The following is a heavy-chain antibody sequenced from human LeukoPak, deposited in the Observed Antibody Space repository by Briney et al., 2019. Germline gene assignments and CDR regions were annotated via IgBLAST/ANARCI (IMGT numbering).Heavy chain of an antibody. CDR1: GFTFSSYW. Sequence: SGGSLRLSCAASGFTFSSYWMHWVRQAPGKGLVWVSRINSDGSSPSYADSVKGRFTISRDNAKNTLYLQMNSLRAEDTAVYYCARAATERYYYGMDVWGQGTTVTVSS. V-gene: IGHV3-74*01. J-gene: IGHJ6*02. D-gene: IGHD6-25*01. CDR3: ARAATERYYYGMDV. CDR2: INSDGSSP.